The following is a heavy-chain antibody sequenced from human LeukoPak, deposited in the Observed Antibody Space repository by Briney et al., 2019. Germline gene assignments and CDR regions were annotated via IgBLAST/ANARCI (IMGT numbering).Heavy chain of an antibody. V-gene: IGHV4-30-4*01. CDR1: GGSITNDDYY. CDR2: IYSSGTT. CDR3: ARHSIASGGARLFAY. Sequence: PSETLSLTCSVSGGSITNDDYYWSWLRQPPGKGLEWLGNIYSSGTTHYNPSLKSRVSMSVDTSKNQFSLKLASVPAADTAVYYCARHSIASGGARLFAYWGRGTLVTVSS. J-gene: IGHJ4*02. D-gene: IGHD2-21*01.